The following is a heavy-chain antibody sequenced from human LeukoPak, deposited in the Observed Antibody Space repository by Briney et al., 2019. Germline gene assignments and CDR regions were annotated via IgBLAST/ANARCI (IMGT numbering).Heavy chain of an antibody. J-gene: IGHJ5*02. CDR3: ARGPTYYYDTTGYYGGNWLDP. D-gene: IGHD3-22*01. V-gene: IGHV1-2*02. CDR2: INPKSGGT. CDR1: GYTFTDYY. Sequence: GASVKVSCTASGYTFTDYYMHWVRQAPGQGLEWMGWINPKSGGTKYAQKFQGRVTMTRDASISTAYLELSRLRSDDTAVYYCARGPTYYYDTTGYYGGNWLDPWGQGTLVTVSS.